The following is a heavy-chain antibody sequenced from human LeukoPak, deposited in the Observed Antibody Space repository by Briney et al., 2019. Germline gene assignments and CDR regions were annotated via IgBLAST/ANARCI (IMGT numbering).Heavy chain of an antibody. CDR2: INPNSGVT. D-gene: IGHD3-22*01. J-gene: IGHJ4*02. CDR3: ASGFMGYDRSGYYDDAFDI. Sequence: ASVKVSCKASGYTFTDYYMHWVRQAPGQGLEWMGWINPNSGVTNYAQKFQGRVAMTRDTSISTAYMELSRLRSDDTAVYYCASGFMGYDRSGYYDDAFDIWGQGTLVTVSS. CDR1: GYTFTDYY. V-gene: IGHV1-2*02.